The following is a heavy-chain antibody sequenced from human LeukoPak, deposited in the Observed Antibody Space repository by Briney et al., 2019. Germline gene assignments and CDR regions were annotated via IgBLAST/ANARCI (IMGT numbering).Heavy chain of an antibody. CDR3: ARAPVTSCRGAYCYPFDY. CDR1: GFPLSSYA. D-gene: IGHD2-21*01. Sequence: GGSLRLSCAAFGFPLSSYAMSWVRQAPGKGLEWVSATSSSDAGTYHADSVRGRFTISRDNSKNTLYLQMNSMRVEDAAVYYCARAPVTSCRGAYCYPFDYWGQGTLVTVSS. CDR2: TSSSDAGT. V-gene: IGHV3-23*01. J-gene: IGHJ4*02.